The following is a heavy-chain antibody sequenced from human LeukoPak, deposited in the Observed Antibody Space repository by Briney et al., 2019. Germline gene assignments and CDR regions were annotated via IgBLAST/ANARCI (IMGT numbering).Heavy chain of an antibody. D-gene: IGHD3-22*01. Sequence: GGSLRLSCAASGFTFSSAWMSWVRQAPGKGLEWVGRIKSKTDGGTTDYAAPVKGRFTISRDDSKNTLYLQMNSLKTEDTAVYYCTTDTPYYYDSSGYYYYYYMDVWGKGTTVTVSS. V-gene: IGHV3-15*01. J-gene: IGHJ6*03. CDR1: GFTFSSAW. CDR3: TTDTPYYYDSSGYYYYYYMDV. CDR2: IKSKTDGGTT.